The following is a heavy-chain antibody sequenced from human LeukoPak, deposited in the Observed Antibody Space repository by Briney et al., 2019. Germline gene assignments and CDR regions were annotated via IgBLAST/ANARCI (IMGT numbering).Heavy chain of an antibody. J-gene: IGHJ4*02. CDR3: ARRPNSLSIDY. V-gene: IGHV3-48*01. CDR2: ISSSSTI. D-gene: IGHD4-23*01. CDR1: GFTFSSYS. Sequence: GGSLRLSCAASGFTFSSYSMNWVRQAPGKGLEWVSYISSSSTIYYADSVKGRFTISRDNAKNSLYLQMNSLRAEDTAVYYCARRPNSLSIDYWGQGTLVTVSS.